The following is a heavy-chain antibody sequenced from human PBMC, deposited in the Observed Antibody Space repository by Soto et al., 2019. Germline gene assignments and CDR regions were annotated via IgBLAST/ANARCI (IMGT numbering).Heavy chain of an antibody. D-gene: IGHD3-22*01. J-gene: IGHJ4*02. V-gene: IGHV3-23*01. CDR3: AKISTYYYDISGYYFEY. CDR1: GFTFSDYA. CDR2: ISGSGGLT. Sequence: EVQLLESGGGLVQPGGSLRLSCKPSGFTFSDYAMSWVRQAPGKGLEWVSTISGSGGLTYYADSVKGRFTISRDNSKSTLWLQMNSLRAEDTAVYYCAKISTYYYDISGYYFEYWGQGTLVTVSS.